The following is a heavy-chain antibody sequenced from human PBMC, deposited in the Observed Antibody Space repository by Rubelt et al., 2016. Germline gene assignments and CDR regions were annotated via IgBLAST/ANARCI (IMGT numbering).Heavy chain of an antibody. CDR3: ARDLRDGVAAPYGMDV. J-gene: IGHJ6*02. Sequence: TISRDNSKNTLYLQMNSLRAEDTAVYYCARDLRDGVAAPYGMDVWGQGTTVTVSS. V-gene: IGHV3-30*01. D-gene: IGHD2-15*01.